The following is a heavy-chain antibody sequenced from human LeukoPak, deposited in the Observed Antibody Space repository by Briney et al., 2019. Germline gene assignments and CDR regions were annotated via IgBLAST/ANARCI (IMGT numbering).Heavy chain of an antibody. Sequence: SETLSLXCTVSGGSISSYYWSWIRQPAGKGLEWIGRIYTSGSTNYNPSLKSRVTMSVDTSKNQFSLKLSSVTAADTAVYYCARHRGYYYGSGSNYYYYMDVWGKGTTVTVSS. J-gene: IGHJ6*03. V-gene: IGHV4-4*07. D-gene: IGHD3-10*01. CDR2: IYTSGST. CDR1: GGSISSYY. CDR3: ARHRGYYYGSGSNYYYYMDV.